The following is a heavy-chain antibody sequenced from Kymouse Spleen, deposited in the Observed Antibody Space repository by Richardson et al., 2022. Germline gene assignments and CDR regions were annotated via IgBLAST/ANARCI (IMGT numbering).Heavy chain of an antibody. CDR2: IYYSGST. D-gene: IGHD3-10*01. Sequence: QVQLQESGPGLVKPSETLSLTCTVSGGSISSYYWSWIRQPPGKGLEWIGYIYYSGSTNYNPSLKSRVTISVDTSKNQFSLKLSSVTAADTAVYYCAVLWFGESHFDYWGQGTLVTVSS. CDR1: GGSISSYY. CDR3: AVLWFGESHFDY. J-gene: IGHJ4*02. V-gene: IGHV4-59*01.